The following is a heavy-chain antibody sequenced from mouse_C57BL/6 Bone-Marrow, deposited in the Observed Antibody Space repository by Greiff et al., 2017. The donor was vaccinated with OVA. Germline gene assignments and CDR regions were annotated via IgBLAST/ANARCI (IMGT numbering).Heavy chain of an antibody. Sequence: LQQSGPELVKPGASVKISCKASGYAFSSSWMNWVKQRPGKGLEWIGRIYPGDGDTNYNGKFKGKATLTADKSSSTAYMQLSSLTSEDSAVYFCATDGRRTGDYWGQGTTLTVSS. J-gene: IGHJ2*01. CDR1: GYAFSSSW. D-gene: IGHD1-1*01. CDR3: ATDGRRTGDY. V-gene: IGHV1-82*01. CDR2: IYPGDGDT.